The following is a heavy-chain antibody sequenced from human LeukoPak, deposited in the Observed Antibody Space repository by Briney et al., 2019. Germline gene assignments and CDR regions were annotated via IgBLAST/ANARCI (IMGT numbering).Heavy chain of an antibody. CDR3: AKDSCNSANCYRGIDY. J-gene: IGHJ4*02. CDR1: GFTFSGSA. D-gene: IGHD2-2*02. CDR2: IRSKANSYAT. Sequence: GGSLRLSCAASGFTFSGSAMHWVRQASGKGLEWVGRIRSKANSYATAYAASVKGRFTISRDDSKNTAYLQMNSLKTEDTAVYYCAKDSCNSANCYRGIDYWGQGTLVTVSS. V-gene: IGHV3-73*01.